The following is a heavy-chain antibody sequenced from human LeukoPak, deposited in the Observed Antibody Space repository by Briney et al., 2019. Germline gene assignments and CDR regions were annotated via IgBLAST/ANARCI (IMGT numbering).Heavy chain of an antibody. J-gene: IGHJ3*02. CDR1: GLTFSSYA. Sequence: PGGSLTLSCSASGLTFSSYAMHWVRQAPGKGLEWVSSISSSSSYIYYADSVKGRFTISRDNAKNSPYLQMNSLRAEDPAVYYCASYGDYNDAFNIWGQGTMVTVSS. V-gene: IGHV3-21*01. CDR2: ISSSSSYI. D-gene: IGHD4-17*01. CDR3: ASYGDYNDAFNI.